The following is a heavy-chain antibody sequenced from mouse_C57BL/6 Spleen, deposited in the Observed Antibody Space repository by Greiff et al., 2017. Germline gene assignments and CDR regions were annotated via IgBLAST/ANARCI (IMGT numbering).Heavy chain of an antibody. V-gene: IGHV6-3*01. CDR3: TAGSSYWYFDV. CDR1: GFTFSNYW. D-gene: IGHD1-1*01. CDR2: IRLKSDNYAT. J-gene: IGHJ1*03. Sequence: EVKLEESGGGLVQPGGSMKLSCVASGFTFSNYWMNWVRQSPEKGLEWVAQIRLKSDNYATHYAESVKGRFTISRDDSKSSVYLQMNNLRAEDTGIYYCTAGSSYWYFDVRGTGTTVTVSS.